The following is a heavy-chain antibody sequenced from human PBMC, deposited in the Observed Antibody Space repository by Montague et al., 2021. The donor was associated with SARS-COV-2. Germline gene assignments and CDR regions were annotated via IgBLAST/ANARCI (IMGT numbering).Heavy chain of an antibody. V-gene: IGHV3-48*03. CDR3: ARECCSSTSLRAGYFDY. Sequence: SLRLSCAASGFTFSSYEMNWVRQAPGKGMEWVSYISSSGSTIYYADSVKGRFTIARDNAKNSLYLQMNSLRAEETAVYYCARECCSSTSLRAGYFDYWGQGTLVTVSS. J-gene: IGHJ4*02. CDR2: ISSSGSTI. D-gene: IGHD2-2*01. CDR1: GFTFSSYE.